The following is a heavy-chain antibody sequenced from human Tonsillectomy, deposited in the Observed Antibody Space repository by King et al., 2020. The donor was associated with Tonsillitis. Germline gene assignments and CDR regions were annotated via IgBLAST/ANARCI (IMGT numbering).Heavy chain of an antibody. CDR2: IYSTGRT. D-gene: IGHD4-17*01. CDR3: ARDGSNGDYLRTTGFDI. Sequence: VQLQESGPGLVKPSQTLSLTCTVSGGSISSGGYYWPWIRQHPGKGLERIGYIYSTGRTNYSPSLKSRVTISVDTSKNQFSLRISSVTAADTAVYYCARDGSNGDYLRTTGFDIWGQGTMVTVSS. V-gene: IGHV4-31*03. CDR1: GGSISSGGYY. J-gene: IGHJ3*02.